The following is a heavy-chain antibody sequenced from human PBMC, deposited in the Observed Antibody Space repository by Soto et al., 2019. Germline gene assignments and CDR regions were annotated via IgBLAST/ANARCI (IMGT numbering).Heavy chain of an antibody. Sequence: QPGGSLRLSCIASGFSFSKYGMHWVRQAPGQGLEWVAVIWHDGSNIDYGDSVRVRFTISRDNDKNTLYLQMTNMKGDDTAVYYCAREGDNRSPKYCQYWGGGTLGTVCS. CDR1: GFSFSKYG. CDR3: AREGDNRSPKYCQY. D-gene: IGHD2-15*01. J-gene: IGHJ1*01. V-gene: IGHV3-33*01. CDR2: IWHDGSNI.